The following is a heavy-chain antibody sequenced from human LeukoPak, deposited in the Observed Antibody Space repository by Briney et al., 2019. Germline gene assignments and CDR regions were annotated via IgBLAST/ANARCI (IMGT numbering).Heavy chain of an antibody. CDR3: AREEDCSGGSCYVVY. V-gene: IGHV4-4*07. CDR1: GGSISSYY. D-gene: IGHD2-15*01. CDR2: IYTSGST. Sequence: KPSETLSLTCTVSGGSISSYYWSWIRQPAGKGLEWIGRIYTSGSTNYNPSLKSRVTMSVDTSKNQLSLKLSSVTAADTAVYYCAREEDCSGGSCYVVYWGQGTLVTVSS. J-gene: IGHJ4*02.